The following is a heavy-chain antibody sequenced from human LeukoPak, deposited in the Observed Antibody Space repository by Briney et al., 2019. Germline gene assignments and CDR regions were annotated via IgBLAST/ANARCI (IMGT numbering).Heavy chain of an antibody. CDR1: GDSVSSKTYY. V-gene: IGHV4-39*07. Sequence: PSETLSLTCTVSGDSVSSKTYYWGWIRQPPGKGLEWIGSIYYSGNTYYRPSLKNRVTISVDTSKNQFSLKLNSVTAEDTAVYYCARDWGEYYFDYWGQGTLVTVSS. CDR3: ARDWGEYYFDY. J-gene: IGHJ4*02. CDR2: IYYSGNT. D-gene: IGHD3-16*01.